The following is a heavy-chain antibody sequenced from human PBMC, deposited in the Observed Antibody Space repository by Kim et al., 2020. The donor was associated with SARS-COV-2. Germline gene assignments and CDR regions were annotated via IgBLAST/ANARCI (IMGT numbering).Heavy chain of an antibody. CDR2: ISGSGGGT. CDR1: GFTFSSYA. Sequence: GGSLRLSCAASGFTFSSYAMSWVRQAPGKGLEWVSAISGSGGGTYYADSVKGRFTISRDNSKNTLYLQMNSLRAEDTAVYYCAKDRKGYSSSWYPRPAYYFDYWGQGTLVTVSS. J-gene: IGHJ4*02. CDR3: AKDRKGYSSSWYPRPAYYFDY. V-gene: IGHV3-23*01. D-gene: IGHD6-13*01.